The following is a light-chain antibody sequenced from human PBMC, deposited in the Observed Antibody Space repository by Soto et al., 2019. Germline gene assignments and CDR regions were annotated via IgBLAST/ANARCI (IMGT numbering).Light chain of an antibody. J-gene: IGKJ4*01. Sequence: EIVMTQSPATLSVSPGERATLSCRASQSVSTNLAWYQQKPGQAPRLLIYGASTRATGITARFSGSGSGTEFTLTISSLQSEDVAVYYCQQYGSSPLTFGGGTKVEIK. CDR3: QQYGSSPLT. CDR2: GAS. V-gene: IGKV3-15*01. CDR1: QSVSTN.